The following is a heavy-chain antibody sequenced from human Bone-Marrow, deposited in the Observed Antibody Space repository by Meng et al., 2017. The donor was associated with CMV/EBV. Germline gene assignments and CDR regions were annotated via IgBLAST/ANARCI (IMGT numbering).Heavy chain of an antibody. CDR1: GGSFSGYY. CDR2: INHSGST. D-gene: IGHD7-27*01. CDR3: ARGTVGRHRTGELRVIWFDP. V-gene: IGHV4-34*01. Sequence: GSLRLSCAVYGGSFSGYYWSWIRQPPGKGLEWIGEINHSGSTNYNPSLKSRVTISVDTSKNQFSLKLSSVTAADTAVYYCARGTVGRHRTGELRVIWFDPWGQGTLVTVSS. J-gene: IGHJ5*02.